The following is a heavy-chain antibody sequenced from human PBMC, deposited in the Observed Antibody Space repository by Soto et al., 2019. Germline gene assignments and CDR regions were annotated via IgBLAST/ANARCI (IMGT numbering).Heavy chain of an antibody. Sequence: PGGSLRLSCASSVFTFISYAMSWVRQAPGKGLEWVSAISGSGGSTYYADSVKGRFTISRDKSKNTLYLQMNSLRAEDTAVYYCAKGMEGNYRIDYWGQGTLVTVSS. CDR2: ISGSGGST. V-gene: IGHV3-23*01. D-gene: IGHD1-7*01. CDR3: AKGMEGNYRIDY. J-gene: IGHJ4*02. CDR1: VFTFISYA.